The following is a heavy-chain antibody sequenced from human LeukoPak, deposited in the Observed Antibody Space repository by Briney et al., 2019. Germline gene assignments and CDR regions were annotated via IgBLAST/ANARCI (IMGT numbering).Heavy chain of an antibody. D-gene: IGHD3-22*01. CDR3: ARKVPNDSSGYYYRGQFDP. CDR1: GGTFSSYA. J-gene: IGHJ5*02. V-gene: IGHV1-69*06. CDR2: IIPIFGTA. Sequence: AASVKVSCKASGGTFSSYAISWVRQAPGQGLGWMGGIIPIFGTANYAQKFQGRVTITADKSTSTAYMELSSLRSEDTAVYYCARKVPNDSSGYYYRGQFDPWGQGTLVTVSS.